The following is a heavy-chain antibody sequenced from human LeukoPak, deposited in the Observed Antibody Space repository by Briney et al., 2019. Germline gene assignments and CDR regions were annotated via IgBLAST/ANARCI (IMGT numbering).Heavy chain of an antibody. CDR1: GFTFSSYG. D-gene: IGHD5-12*01. V-gene: IGHV3-30*02. CDR2: IRYDGSNK. Sequence: GGSLRLSCAASGFTFSSYGMHWVRQAPGKGLEWVAFIRYDGSNKYYADSVKGRFTISRDNSKNTLYLQMDSLRAEDTAVYYCANSGDIVATTYYFDYWGQGTLVTVSS. CDR3: ANSGDIVATTYYFDY. J-gene: IGHJ4*02.